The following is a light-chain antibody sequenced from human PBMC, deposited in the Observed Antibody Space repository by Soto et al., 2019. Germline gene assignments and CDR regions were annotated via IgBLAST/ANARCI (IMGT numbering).Light chain of an antibody. J-gene: IGKJ1*01. V-gene: IGKV3-20*01. Sequence: ETVLTQSPGTVSLSPGERATLSCTTSQNVRSDYLAWYQQKPGQAPRLLIYGIFNRATGIPDRFSGSGSGTDFTLTISSLQPEDFATYYCQQANSFPRTFGQGTKVDIK. CDR1: QNVRSDY. CDR2: GIF. CDR3: QQANSFPRT.